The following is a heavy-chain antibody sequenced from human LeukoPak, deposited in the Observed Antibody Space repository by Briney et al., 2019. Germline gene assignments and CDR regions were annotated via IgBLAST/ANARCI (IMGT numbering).Heavy chain of an antibody. CDR2: IYYSGST. D-gene: IGHD3-10*01. V-gene: IGHV4-39*01. CDR3: ASQARRYGSGTYFDY. CDR1: GGSMSSSSYY. Sequence: SETLSLTCTVSGGSMSSSSYYWGWIRQPPEKGLEWIRSIYYSGSTYYNPSLKSRVTISVDTSKNQFSLKLSSVTAADTAVYYCASQARRYGSGTYFDYWGQGSLVTVSS. J-gene: IGHJ4*02.